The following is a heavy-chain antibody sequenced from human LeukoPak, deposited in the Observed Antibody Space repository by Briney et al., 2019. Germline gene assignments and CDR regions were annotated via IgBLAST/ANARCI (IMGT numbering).Heavy chain of an antibody. V-gene: IGHV3-74*01. CDR2: INNDGSTT. D-gene: IGHD3-22*01. CDR1: GFIFRSSW. J-gene: IGHJ6*03. Sequence: GGSLRLSCAASGFIFRSSWMYWVAQAPGKGLVWGSRINNDGSTTDYADSVKGRFTISRDNAKNTPYLHVNSLRPEDTPLYYCAKNWAGQYYYDSISYSYYYMDVWGKGTTVTISS. CDR3: AKNWAGQYYYDSISYSYYYMDV.